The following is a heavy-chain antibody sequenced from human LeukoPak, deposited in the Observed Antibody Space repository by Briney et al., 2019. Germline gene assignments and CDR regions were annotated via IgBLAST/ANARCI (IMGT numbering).Heavy chain of an antibody. V-gene: IGHV1-18*04. Sequence: ASVKVSCKASSFTFTSYGISWVRQAPGQGLEWMGWISAYNGNTNYAQKLQGRVTMTTDTSTSTAYMELRSLRSDDTAVYYCARDDGYCSGGSCPYYYYGMDVWGQGTTVTVSS. CDR2: ISAYNGNT. CDR1: SFTFTSYG. D-gene: IGHD2-15*01. J-gene: IGHJ6*02. CDR3: ARDDGYCSGGSCPYYYYGMDV.